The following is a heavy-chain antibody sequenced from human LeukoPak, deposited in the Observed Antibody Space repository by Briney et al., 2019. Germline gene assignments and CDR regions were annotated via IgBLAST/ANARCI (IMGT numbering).Heavy chain of an antibody. D-gene: IGHD5-24*01. CDR2: ISGSGDST. V-gene: IGHV3-23*01. J-gene: IGHJ4*02. Sequence: GGSLRLSCAASGYTFSSYAMSRVRHAPGKGLEWVLAISGSGDSTYYADSVKGRFPISRDNSKNTLYVQMNSLRDEDTAVYYCAKFERWLESGLDYWGQGTLVTVSS. CDR3: AKFERWLESGLDY. CDR1: GYTFSSYA.